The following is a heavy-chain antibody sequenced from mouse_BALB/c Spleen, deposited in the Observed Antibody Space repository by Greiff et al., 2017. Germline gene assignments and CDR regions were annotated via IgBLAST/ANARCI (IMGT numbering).Heavy chain of an antibody. CDR1: GFNIKDYY. CDR3: ARYDGYDY. CDR2: IDPENGNT. Sequence: VTLKVSGAELVRPGALVKLSCKASGFNIKDYYMHWVKQRPEQGLEWIGWIDPENGNTIYDPKFQGKASITADTSSNTAYLQLSSLTSEDTAVYYCARYDGYDYWGQGTSVTVSS. V-gene: IGHV14-1*02. J-gene: IGHJ4*01. D-gene: IGHD2-3*01.